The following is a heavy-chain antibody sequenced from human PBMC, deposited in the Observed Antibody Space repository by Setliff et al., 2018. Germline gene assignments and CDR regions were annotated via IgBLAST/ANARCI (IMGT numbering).Heavy chain of an antibody. CDR1: GFTFSDHY. D-gene: IGHD1-26*01. Sequence: GESLKISCAASGFTFSDHYMDWVRQAPGKGLEWVGRTRNKANSYTTEYAASVEGRFTISRDDSKNSLYLQMNSLKTEDTAVYYCARGGSYHPFDYWGQGTLVTVSS. V-gene: IGHV3-72*01. CDR3: ARGGSYHPFDY. CDR2: TRNKANSYTT. J-gene: IGHJ4*02.